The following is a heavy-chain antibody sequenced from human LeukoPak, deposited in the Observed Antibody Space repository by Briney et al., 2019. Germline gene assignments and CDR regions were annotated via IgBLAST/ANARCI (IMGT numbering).Heavy chain of an antibody. CDR2: TYYRSKWYY. V-gene: IGHV6-1*01. J-gene: IGHJ6*02. CDR1: GDSVSSNNAA. Sequence: SQTLSLTCVISGDSVSSNNAAWNWIRQSPSRGLEWLGRTYYRSKWYYEYAVSVKSRINISPDTSKNQFSLQLTSVTPEDTAVYYCSLARSEYHYGMDVWGQGTTVTVSS. CDR3: SLARSEYHYGMDV.